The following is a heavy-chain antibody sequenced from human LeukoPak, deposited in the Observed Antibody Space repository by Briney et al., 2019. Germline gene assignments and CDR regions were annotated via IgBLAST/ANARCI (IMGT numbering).Heavy chain of an antibody. CDR3: ARTPPGYISGAIDY. V-gene: IGHV3-53*01. Sequence: GGSLRLSCAASGFTVSSNYMSRVRQPPAKGLEWVSVIYSGGSTYYADSVKGRSTITRDNSKNTLYLQMNSLRAEDTAVYYCARTPPGYISGAIDYWGQGTLVTVSS. J-gene: IGHJ4*02. CDR2: IYSGGST. CDR1: GFTVSSNY. D-gene: IGHD6-19*01.